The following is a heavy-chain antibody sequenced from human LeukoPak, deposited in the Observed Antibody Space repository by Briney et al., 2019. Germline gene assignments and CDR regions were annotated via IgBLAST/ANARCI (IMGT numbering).Heavy chain of an antibody. CDR1: GGSFRGCY. Sequence: SETLSLICAVCGGSFRGCYWSWIRHPRTKGLEWVGEINHSGSTNYNPPLKRRVTISVDTSKNQSSLQLSSVTAADTAVYYCARNKWQDGMAVWGQGTTVTVSS. CDR2: INHSGST. V-gene: IGHV4-34*01. D-gene: IGHD5-12*01. J-gene: IGHJ6*02. CDR3: ARNKWQDGMAV.